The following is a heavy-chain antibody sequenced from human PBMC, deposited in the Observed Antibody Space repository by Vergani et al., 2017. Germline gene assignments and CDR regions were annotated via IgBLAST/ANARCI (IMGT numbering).Heavy chain of an antibody. J-gene: IGHJ4*02. CDR3: ARTGGGPPYRSGLYYFDF. D-gene: IGHD6-19*01. V-gene: IGHV2-70*04. CDR1: GFSPTSSGMR. Sequence: QVTFKESGPALVNPRQALTLTCTLSGFSPTSSGMRVRWFRHSPGKALEWLARIDWDVDKFYSATLKTRLAISKDLSNELVVLTMTNMGPADTGTYYCARTGGGPPYRSGLYYFDFWGQGTLVTVSS. CDR2: IDWDVDK.